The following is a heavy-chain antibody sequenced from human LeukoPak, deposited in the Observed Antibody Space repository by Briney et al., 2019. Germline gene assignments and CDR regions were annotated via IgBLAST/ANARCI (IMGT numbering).Heavy chain of an antibody. J-gene: IGHJ6*01. CDR3: ARRVEYYGSGSLKGDYYYYGMDV. V-gene: IGHV3-30*03. Sequence: GGSLRLSCAASGFTFSSYGMHWVRQAPGKGLEWVAVISYDGSNKYYADSVKGRFTISRDNSKNTLYLQMNSLRAEDTAVYYCARRVEYYGSGSLKGDYYYYGMDVXXXXXXVTVSS. D-gene: IGHD3-10*01. CDR2: ISYDGSNK. CDR1: GFTFSSYG.